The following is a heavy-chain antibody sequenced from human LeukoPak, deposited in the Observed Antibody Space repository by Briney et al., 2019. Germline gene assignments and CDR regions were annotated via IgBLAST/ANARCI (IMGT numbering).Heavy chain of an antibody. J-gene: IGHJ3*02. D-gene: IGHD1-26*01. CDR1: TFSSYW. CDR3: ARESGGATTSHDAFDI. V-gene: IGHV4-39*07. CDR2: IYYSGST. Sequence: TFSSYWMSWVRQAPGKGLEWIGSIYYSGSTYYNPSLKSRASISVDTSKNQFSLKLSSVTAADTAVYYCARESGGATTSHDAFDIWGQGTMVTVSS.